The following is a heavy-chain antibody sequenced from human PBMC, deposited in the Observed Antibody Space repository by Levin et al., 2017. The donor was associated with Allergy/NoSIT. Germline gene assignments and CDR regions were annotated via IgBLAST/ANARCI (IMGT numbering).Heavy chain of an antibody. V-gene: IGHV1-18*01. J-gene: IGHJ3*02. Sequence: ASVKVSCKASGFTFTFYAITWVRQAPGQGLEWMGWISPYNGDTKYAQKLQDRVTMTTDTSTSTAYMELRSLRPDDTAVYYCAREMAETAADTFDIWGQGTMVTVSS. CDR2: ISPYNGDT. CDR3: AREMAETAADTFDI. CDR1: GFTFTFYA. D-gene: IGHD2-8*01.